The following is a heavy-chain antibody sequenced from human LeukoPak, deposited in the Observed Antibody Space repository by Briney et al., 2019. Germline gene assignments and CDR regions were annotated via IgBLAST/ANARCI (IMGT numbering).Heavy chain of an antibody. D-gene: IGHD2-21*02. V-gene: IGHV3-21*01. CDR1: GFTFSSDS. CDR2: ISSSSSYI. Sequence: PGGSLRLSCAASGFTFSSDSMNWVRQAPGKGLEWVSSISSSSSYIYYADSVKGRFTISRDNAKNSLYLQMSSLRAEDTAVYYCARSAYCGGDCYRLFDYWGQGTLVTVSS. CDR3: ARSAYCGGDCYRLFDY. J-gene: IGHJ4*02.